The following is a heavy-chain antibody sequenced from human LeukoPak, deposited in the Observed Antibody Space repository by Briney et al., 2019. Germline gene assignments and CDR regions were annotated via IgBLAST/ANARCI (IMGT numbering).Heavy chain of an antibody. J-gene: IGHJ4*02. CDR1: GGSISGYY. Sequence: SETLSLTCTVSGGSISGYYWSWIRQPPGKGLEWIGYIYYSGSTNYNPSLKSRVTISVDTSKNQFSLKLSSVTAADTAVYYCASGIAAAGSRVFGYWGQGTLVTVSS. V-gene: IGHV4-59*01. CDR2: IYYSGST. CDR3: ASGIAAAGSRVFGY. D-gene: IGHD6-13*01.